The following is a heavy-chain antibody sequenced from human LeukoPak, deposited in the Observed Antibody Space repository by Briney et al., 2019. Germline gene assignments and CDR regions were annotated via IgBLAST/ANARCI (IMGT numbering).Heavy chain of an antibody. CDR1: GYAFSNYG. CDR2: ISTFNGHT. Sequence: ASVKVSCKASGYAFSNYGISWVRQAPGQGLEWLGWISTFNGHTTYALKFQDRGTMTTDTSTGTAYLELRSLRTDDTAVYYCARRHLVGSGYFDHWGQGTLVAVSS. V-gene: IGHV1-18*01. D-gene: IGHD2-15*01. J-gene: IGHJ4*02. CDR3: ARRHLVGSGYFDH.